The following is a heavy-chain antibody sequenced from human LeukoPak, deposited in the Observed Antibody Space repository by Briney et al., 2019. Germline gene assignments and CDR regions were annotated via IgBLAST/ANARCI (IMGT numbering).Heavy chain of an antibody. CDR2: INHSGST. D-gene: IGHD7-27*01. V-gene: IGHV4-34*01. Sequence: SETLSPTCAVYGGSFSGYYWSWIRQPPGKGLEWIGEINHSGSTNYNPSLKSRVTISVDTSKNQFSLKLSSVTAADTAVYYCASSPGPRVYYYYMDVWGKGTTVTVSS. CDR3: ASSPGPRVYYYYMDV. J-gene: IGHJ6*03. CDR1: GGSFSGYY.